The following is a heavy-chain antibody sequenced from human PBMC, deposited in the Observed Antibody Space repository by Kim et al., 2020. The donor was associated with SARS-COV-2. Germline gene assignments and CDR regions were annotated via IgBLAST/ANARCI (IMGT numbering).Heavy chain of an antibody. V-gene: IGHV4-30-2*05. J-gene: IGHJ5*02. D-gene: IGHD1-1*01. Sequence: KSRVTISVDTSKKQFSLKLSSVTAADTAVYYCARAREVWNDVIFVGWFDPWGQGTLVTVSS. CDR3: ARAREVWNDVIFVGWFDP.